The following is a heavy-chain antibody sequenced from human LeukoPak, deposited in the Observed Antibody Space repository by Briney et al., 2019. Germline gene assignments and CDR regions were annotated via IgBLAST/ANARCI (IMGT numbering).Heavy chain of an antibody. J-gene: IGHJ4*02. CDR2: INPSAGST. Sequence: ASVKVSCKASGYMFTTYYMHWVRQAPGQGREWMGIINPSAGSTTYAQKFQGRVTMTRDTSTSTVYMELSSLRSEDTAVYYCARAADSSSTLSSLLYWGQGTLVTVSS. CDR3: ARAADSSSTLSSLLY. V-gene: IGHV1-46*01. CDR1: GYMFTTYY. D-gene: IGHD3-22*01.